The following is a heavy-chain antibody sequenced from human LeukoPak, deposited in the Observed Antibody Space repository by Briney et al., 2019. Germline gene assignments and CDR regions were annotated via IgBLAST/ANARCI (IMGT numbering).Heavy chain of an antibody. CDR2: ISSSSSYI. Sequence: GGSLRLSCAASGFTFSSYSMNWVRQAPGKGLEWVSSISSSSSYIYYADSVKGRFTISRDNAKNSLYLQMNSLRAEDTAVYYCARGPFYDGSGYYRRGYYFDYWGQGTLVTVSS. V-gene: IGHV3-21*01. CDR3: ARGPFYDGSGYYRRGYYFDY. J-gene: IGHJ4*02. CDR1: GFTFSSYS. D-gene: IGHD3-22*01.